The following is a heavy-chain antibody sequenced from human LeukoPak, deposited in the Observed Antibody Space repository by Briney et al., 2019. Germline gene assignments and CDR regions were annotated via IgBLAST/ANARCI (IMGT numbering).Heavy chain of an antibody. Sequence: GGSLRLSCAASGFIFSGYGMNWVRQAPGKGLEWVAIIWYDGSNKYYAESVKGRFTISRDNSKNTMYLQMSSLRAEDTAVYYCASEGGYSSNADYWGQGTLVTVSS. D-gene: IGHD6-13*01. CDR3: ASEGGYSSNADY. J-gene: IGHJ4*02. CDR2: IWYDGSNK. CDR1: GFIFSGYG. V-gene: IGHV3-33*01.